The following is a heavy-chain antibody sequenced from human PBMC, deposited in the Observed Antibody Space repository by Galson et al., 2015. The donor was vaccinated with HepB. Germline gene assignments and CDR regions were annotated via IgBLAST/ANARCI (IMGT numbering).Heavy chain of an antibody. CDR3: ARGLYSNSWSFRVPNGGEKNYYFGY. J-gene: IGHJ4*02. V-gene: IGHV4-30-4*01. D-gene: IGHD6-13*01. CDR1: GGSISSGDYY. Sequence: TLSLTCTVSGGSISSGDYYWSWIRQPPGKGLEWIGYIYYSGSTYYNPSLKSRVTISVDTSKNQFSLKLSSVTAADTAVYYCARGLYSNSWSFRVPNGGEKNYYFGYWGQGTLVTVSS. CDR2: IYYSGST.